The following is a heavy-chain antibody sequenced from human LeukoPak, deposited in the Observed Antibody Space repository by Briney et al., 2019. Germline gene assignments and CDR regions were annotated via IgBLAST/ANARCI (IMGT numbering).Heavy chain of an antibody. Sequence: SETLSLTCAVYGGSFSGYYWSWIRQPPGKGLEWIGETNHSGSTNYNPSLKSRVTISVDTSKNQFSLKLSSVTAADTAVYYCARGSRSGYYYYGMDVWGQGTTITVSS. V-gene: IGHV4-34*01. CDR3: ARGSRSGYYYYGMDV. J-gene: IGHJ6*02. CDR2: TNHSGST. CDR1: GGSFSGYY.